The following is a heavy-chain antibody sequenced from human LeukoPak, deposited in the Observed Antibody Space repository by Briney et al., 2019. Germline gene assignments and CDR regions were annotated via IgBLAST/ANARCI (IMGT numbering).Heavy chain of an antibody. CDR1: GGSISSGSYY. CDR3: ARLIEYYYDSSGYYYAPYNWFDP. D-gene: IGHD3-22*01. V-gene: IGHV4-61*02. J-gene: IGHJ5*02. Sequence: SETLSLTCTVSGGSISSGSYYWSWIRQPAGKGLEWIGRIYTSGSTNYNPSLKSRVTISVDTSKNQFSLKLSSVTAADTAVYYCARLIEYYYDSSGYYYAPYNWFDPWGQGTLVTVSS. CDR2: IYTSGST.